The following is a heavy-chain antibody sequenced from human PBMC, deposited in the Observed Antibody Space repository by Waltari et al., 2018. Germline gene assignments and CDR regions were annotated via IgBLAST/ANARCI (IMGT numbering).Heavy chain of an antibody. V-gene: IGHV1-18*01. J-gene: IGHJ4*02. D-gene: IGHD1-7*01. CDR1: GGTFSSYA. Sequence: QVQLVQSGAEVKKPGSSVKVSCKASGGTFSSYAISWVRQAPGQGLEWMGGISAYNGNTNYAQKLQGRVTMTTDTSTSTAYMELRSLRSDDTAVYYSAREGISNWNWVDWGQGTLVTVSS. CDR2: ISAYNGNT. CDR3: AREGISNWNWVD.